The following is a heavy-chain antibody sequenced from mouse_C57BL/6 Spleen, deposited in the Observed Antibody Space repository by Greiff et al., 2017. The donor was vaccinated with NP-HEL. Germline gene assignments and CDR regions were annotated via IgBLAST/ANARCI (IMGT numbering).Heavy chain of an antibody. CDR2: INPGSGGT. CDR3: ARYDPWFAY. CDR1: GYAFTNYL. Sequence: QVQLKESGAELVRPGTSVKVSCKASGYAFTNYLIEWVKQRPGQGLEWIGVINPGSGGTNYNEKFKGKATLTADKSSSTAYMQLSRLTSEDSAVYFCARYDPWFAYWGQGTLVTVSA. V-gene: IGHV1-54*01. D-gene: IGHD2-3*01. J-gene: IGHJ3*01.